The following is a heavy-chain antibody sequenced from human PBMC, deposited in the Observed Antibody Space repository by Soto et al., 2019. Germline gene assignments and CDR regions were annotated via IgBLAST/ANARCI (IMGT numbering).Heavy chain of an antibody. CDR1: GFTFSGSA. V-gene: IGHV3-73*01. CDR3: TRQVVPSTGNDY. Sequence: PGGSLRLSCSASGFTFSGSAMHWVRRASGKGLEWVGRIRSKANSYATAYAASVKGRFTISRDDSKNTAYLQMNSLKTEDTAVYYCTRQVVPSTGNDYWGQGTLVTVSS. D-gene: IGHD2-2*01. J-gene: IGHJ4*02. CDR2: IRSKANSYAT.